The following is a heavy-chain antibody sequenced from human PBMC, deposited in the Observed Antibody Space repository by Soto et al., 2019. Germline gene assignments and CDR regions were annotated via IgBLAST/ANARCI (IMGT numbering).Heavy chain of an antibody. V-gene: IGHV1-69*01. CDR2: IIPISGTA. J-gene: IGHJ6*02. D-gene: IGHD2-2*01. CDR3: ARSQGSSTSLEIYYYYYYGMDV. Sequence: QVQLVQSGAEVKKPGSSVKVSCKASGGTFSSYAISWVRQAPGQGLEWMGGIIPISGTANYAQKFQGRVTITADEPTSTAYLERSSLRSEDPAVYYCARSQGSSTSLEIYYYYYYGMDVWGQGTTVTVSS. CDR1: GGTFSSYA.